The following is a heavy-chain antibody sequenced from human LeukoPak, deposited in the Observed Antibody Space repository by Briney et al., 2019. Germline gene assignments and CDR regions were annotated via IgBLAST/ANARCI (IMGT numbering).Heavy chain of an antibody. CDR3: AKRSGINYGFFDS. J-gene: IGHJ4*02. D-gene: IGHD1-26*01. CDR2: ISSSGSTI. V-gene: IGHV3-48*03. Sequence: GGSLRLSCAASGLTFSRYEMNWVRQAPGKGLEWVSYISSSGSTIYYADSVKGRFTISRDNAKNSLYLQMNSLRSEDTAVYYCAKRSGINYGFFDSWGQGTLVTVSS. CDR1: GLTFSRYE.